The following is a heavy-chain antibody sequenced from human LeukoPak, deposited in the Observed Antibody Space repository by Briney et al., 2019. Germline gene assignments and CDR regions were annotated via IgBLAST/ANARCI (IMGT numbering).Heavy chain of an antibody. CDR1: GGTFSSYA. CDR2: ISAYNGNT. J-gene: IGHJ4*02. CDR3: ARDKDPYCTNGVCYGGY. V-gene: IGHV1-18*01. Sequence: ASVKVSCKASGGTFSSYAISCVRQAPGQGLEWVGWISAYNGNTNYAQKLQGRVTMTTDTSTSTAYMELRSLRSDDTAVYYCARDKDPYCTNGVCYGGYWGQGTLVTVSS. D-gene: IGHD2-8*01.